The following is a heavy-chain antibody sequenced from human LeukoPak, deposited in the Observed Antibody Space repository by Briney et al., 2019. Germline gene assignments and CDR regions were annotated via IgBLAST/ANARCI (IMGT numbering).Heavy chain of an antibody. J-gene: IGHJ4*02. D-gene: IGHD3-9*01. CDR1: GYTSTGYY. Sequence: ASVKVSCKASGYTSTGYYMHWVRQAPGQGLEWMGWINPNSGGTNYAQKFQGRVTMTRDTSISTAYMELSRLRSDDTAVYYCARARSDILTGHPFDYWGQGTLVTVSS. CDR3: ARARSDILTGHPFDY. CDR2: INPNSGGT. V-gene: IGHV1-2*02.